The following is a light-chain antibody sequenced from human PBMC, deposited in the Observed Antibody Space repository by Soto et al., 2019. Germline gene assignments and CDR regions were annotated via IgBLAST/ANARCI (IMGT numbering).Light chain of an antibody. J-gene: IGLJ3*02. CDR3: SSYTSSSTRV. Sequence: QSALTQPASVSGSPGQSITTSCTGTSSDVGGYNYVSWYQQHPGKAPKLMIYEVSNRPSGVSNRFSGSKSGNTASLTISGLQAEDEADYYYSSYTSSSTRVFGGGTKLTVL. CDR1: SSDVGGYNY. V-gene: IGLV2-14*01. CDR2: EVS.